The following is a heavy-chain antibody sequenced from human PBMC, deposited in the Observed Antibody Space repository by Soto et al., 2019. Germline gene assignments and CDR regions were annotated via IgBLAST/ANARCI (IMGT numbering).Heavy chain of an antibody. J-gene: IGHJ2*01. CDR3: ARQNNPYSYIDL. CDR2: INPANGYT. D-gene: IGHD1-1*01. Sequence: ASVKVSCKPSAYTFTLYAIHCVLQAPVQRLDWMAWINPANGYTKYSQKFQDRVTVTRDTSASTVYMELTSLRSEDTAVYFCARQNNPYSYIDLWGRGTLVTVSS. CDR1: AYTFTLYA. V-gene: IGHV1-3*01.